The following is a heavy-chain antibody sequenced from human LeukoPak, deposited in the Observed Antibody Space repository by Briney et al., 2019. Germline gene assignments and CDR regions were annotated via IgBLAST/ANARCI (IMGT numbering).Heavy chain of an antibody. CDR3: ARAEVPAALKSGAFDI. D-gene: IGHD2-2*01. CDR1: GFTFSSYG. Sequence: GGSLRLSCAASGFTFSSYGMHWVRQALGKGLEWVAVIWDDGSNKYYADSVKGRFTISRDNVKNTLYLQMNSLRAEDTAVYYCARAEVPAALKSGAFDIWGQGTMVTVSS. V-gene: IGHV3-33*01. CDR2: IWDDGSNK. J-gene: IGHJ3*02.